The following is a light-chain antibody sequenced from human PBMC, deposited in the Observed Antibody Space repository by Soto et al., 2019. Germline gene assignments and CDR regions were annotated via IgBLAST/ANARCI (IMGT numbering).Light chain of an antibody. CDR3: QQRFKWQVT. J-gene: IGKJ5*01. V-gene: IGKV3D-20*02. CDR1: QSVSSSY. Sequence: EIVLRQFPATLSLSPGERATLSCRASQSVSSSYLAWYQQKPGQAPRLLIYDASNRATGIPARFSGSGSGTDFTLTISSLEPEDFAVYYCQQRFKWQVTFGQGTRLEIK. CDR2: DAS.